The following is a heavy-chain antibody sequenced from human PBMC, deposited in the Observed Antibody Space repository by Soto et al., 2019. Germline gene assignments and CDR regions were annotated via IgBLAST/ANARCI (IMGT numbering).Heavy chain of an antibody. V-gene: IGHV3-48*02. CDR3: ARGPIYYDILTGYYASFDY. J-gene: IGHJ4*02. CDR2: ISSSSSTI. D-gene: IGHD3-9*01. CDR1: GFTFSSYS. Sequence: PGGSLRLSCAASGFTFSSYSMNWVRQAPGKGLEWVSYISSSSSTIYYADSVKGRFTISRDNAKNSLYLQMNSLRDEDTAVYYCARGPIYYDILTGYYASFDYWGQGTLVTAS.